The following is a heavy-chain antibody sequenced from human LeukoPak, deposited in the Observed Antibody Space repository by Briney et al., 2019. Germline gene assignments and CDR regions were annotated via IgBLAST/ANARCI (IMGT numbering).Heavy chain of an antibody. D-gene: IGHD3-22*01. V-gene: IGHV4-34*01. Sequence: PSETLSLTCTVSGGSISSYYWSWIRQPPGKGLEWIGEINHSGSTNYNPSLKSRVTISVDTSKNQFSLKLSSVTAADTAVYYCARDHKSGYYYPDYFDHWGQGTLVTVSS. J-gene: IGHJ4*02. CDR3: ARDHKSGYYYPDYFDH. CDR1: GGSISSYY. CDR2: INHSGST.